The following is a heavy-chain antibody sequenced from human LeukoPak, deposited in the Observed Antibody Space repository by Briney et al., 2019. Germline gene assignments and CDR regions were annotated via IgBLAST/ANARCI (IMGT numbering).Heavy chain of an antibody. CDR2: IYSGGNT. J-gene: IGHJ4*02. CDR1: GFTVSINS. CDR3: ARRAGEYSHPYDY. V-gene: IGHV3-53*01. D-gene: IGHD4-17*01. Sequence: GGSLRLSCTVSGFTVSINSMSWVRQAPGKGLEWVSFIYSGGNTHYSDSVRGRFTISRDNSKNTLYLQMNSLRAEDTAVYYCARRAGEYSHPYDYWGQGTLVTVSS.